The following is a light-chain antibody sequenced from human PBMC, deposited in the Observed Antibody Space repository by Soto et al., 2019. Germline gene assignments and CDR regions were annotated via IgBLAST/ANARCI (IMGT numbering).Light chain of an antibody. CDR3: QQYGSSPPT. CDR1: QSVSNNY. V-gene: IGKV3-20*01. J-gene: IGKJ1*01. Sequence: EIVLTQSPGTLSLSPGERATLSCRASQSVSNNYLAWYQRKPGQAPRLLIYGASSRATGIPGRFRGSGSGTDFTLTITRLEPEDFAVYYCQQYGSSPPTFGQGTKVEIK. CDR2: GAS.